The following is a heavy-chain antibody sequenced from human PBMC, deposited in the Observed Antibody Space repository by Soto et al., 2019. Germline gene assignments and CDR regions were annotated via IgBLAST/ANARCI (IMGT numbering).Heavy chain of an antibody. Sequence: GGALRLSCAASAFTFSSYSMNWVRQAPGKGLEWDSYISSSSSTIYYADSVKGRFTISRDNAKNSLYLQMNSLRDEDTAVYYCARLFPGVLNDYGDYDLYYYYGMDVWGQGTTVTVSS. CDR3: ARLFPGVLNDYGDYDLYYYYGMDV. V-gene: IGHV3-48*02. CDR1: AFTFSSYS. D-gene: IGHD4-17*01. CDR2: ISSSSSTI. J-gene: IGHJ6*02.